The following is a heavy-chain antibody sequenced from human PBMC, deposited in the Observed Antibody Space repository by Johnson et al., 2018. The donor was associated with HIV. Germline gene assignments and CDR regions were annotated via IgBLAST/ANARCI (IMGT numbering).Heavy chain of an antibody. Sequence: VQLVESGGGLVQPGRSLRLSCAASGFTVSSNYMSWVRQAPGKGLEWVSAISGSAGITYYADSVEGRFTISRDNSRNTLYLQMNSLRTEDTAVYYCAKVRCGGDCLDAFDIWGQGTMVTVSS. CDR2: ISGSAGIT. J-gene: IGHJ3*02. D-gene: IGHD2-21*02. CDR1: GFTVSSNY. CDR3: AKVRCGGDCLDAFDI. V-gene: IGHV3-23*04.